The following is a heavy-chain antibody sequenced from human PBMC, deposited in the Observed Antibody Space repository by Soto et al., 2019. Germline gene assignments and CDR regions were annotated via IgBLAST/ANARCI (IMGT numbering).Heavy chain of an antibody. Sequence: QVQLVQSGAEVKKPGSSVKVSCKASGGTFSSYTISWVRQAPGQGLEWMGRIIPILGIANYAQKFQGRVTGTADKSTSTAYKELSSLRSEDTAVYYCARSRYGDYSTYFGYWGQGTLVTVSS. V-gene: IGHV1-69*02. CDR2: IIPILGIA. CDR3: ARSRYGDYSTYFGY. CDR1: GGTFSSYT. J-gene: IGHJ4*02. D-gene: IGHD4-17*01.